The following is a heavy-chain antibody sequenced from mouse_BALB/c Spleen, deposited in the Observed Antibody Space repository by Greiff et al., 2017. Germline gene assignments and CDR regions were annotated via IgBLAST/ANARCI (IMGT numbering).Heavy chain of an antibody. CDR2: ISNGGGST. J-gene: IGHJ3*01. CDR3: ARGIYYDYDWFAY. V-gene: IGHV5-12-2*01. CDR1: GFTFSSYT. Sequence: EVKLMESGGGLVQPGGSLKLSCAASGFTFSSYTMSWVRQTPEKRLEWVAYISNGGGSTYYPDTVKGRFTISRDNAKNTLYLQMSSLKSEDTAMYYCARGIYYDYDWFAYWGQGTLVTVSA. D-gene: IGHD2-4*01.